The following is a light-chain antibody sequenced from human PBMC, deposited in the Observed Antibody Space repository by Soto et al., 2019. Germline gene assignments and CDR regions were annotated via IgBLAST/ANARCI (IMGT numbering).Light chain of an antibody. J-gene: IGLJ1*01. Sequence: QSVLTQPASVSGSPGQSITISCTRTSSDVGSYNLVSWYQQHPGKAPKVMIYEVSKRPSGVSNRFSGSKSGNTASLTISGLQAEDEADYYCCSYGGSHVFGPGTKVTVL. CDR2: EVS. CDR1: SSDVGSYNL. V-gene: IGLV2-23*02. CDR3: CSYGGSHV.